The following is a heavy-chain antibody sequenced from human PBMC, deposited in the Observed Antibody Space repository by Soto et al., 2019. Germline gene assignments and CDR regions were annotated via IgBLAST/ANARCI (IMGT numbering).Heavy chain of an antibody. CDR1: GLTFSDHY. CDR2: SSNSGSFT. D-gene: IGHD6-19*01. CDR3: ASSYSSGWYYFDY. Sequence: KLGGSLRLSGAAAGLTFSDHYMRWILQAPGKGLEWIGFSSNSGSFTRYADSVKGRFTISRDNSKNTLYLQMNSLRAEDTAVYYCASSYSSGWYYFDYWGQGTLVTVPS. V-gene: IGHV3-11*06. J-gene: IGHJ4*02.